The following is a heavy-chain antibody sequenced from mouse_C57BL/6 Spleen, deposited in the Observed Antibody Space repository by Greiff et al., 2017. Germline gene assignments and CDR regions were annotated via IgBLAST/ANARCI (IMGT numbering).Heavy chain of an antibody. V-gene: IGHV5-9*01. CDR3: AAYYSNLRDY. CDR2: ISGGGGNT. J-gene: IGHJ2*01. CDR1: GFTFSSYT. Sequence: EVMLVESGGGLVKPGGSLKLSCAASGFTFSSYTMSWVRQTPEKRLEWVATISGGGGNTYYPDSVKGRFTISRDNAKNTLYLQMSSLRSEDTALYYCAAYYSNLRDYWGQGTTLTVSS. D-gene: IGHD2-5*01.